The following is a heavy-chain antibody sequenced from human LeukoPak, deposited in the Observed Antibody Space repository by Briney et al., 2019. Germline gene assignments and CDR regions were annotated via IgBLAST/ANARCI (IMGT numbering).Heavy chain of an antibody. D-gene: IGHD1-26*01. V-gene: IGHV1-18*01. Sequence: ASVKVSCKASGYTFTSYGISWVRQAPGQGLEWMGWISAYNGNTNYAQKLQGRVTMTTDTSTSTAYMELRSLRSDDTAVYYCARAVGAGYYYYYGMDVWGQGTTVTVSS. CDR1: GYTFTSYG. CDR2: ISAYNGNT. J-gene: IGHJ6*02. CDR3: ARAVGAGYYYYYGMDV.